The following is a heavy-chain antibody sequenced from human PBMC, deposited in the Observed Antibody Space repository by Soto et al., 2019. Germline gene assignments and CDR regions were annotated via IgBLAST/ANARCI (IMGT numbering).Heavy chain of an antibody. Sequence: SEPLSLTCTVSGVSISNYYWSRLRQPQGKGLEWIGHIYYNGNTNYNPSLKSRVTILVDTSKNQFSLKLSSVTAADTAVYYCARYHCTNGHCQHFDYWGQGTLVTVSS. CDR2: IYYNGNT. CDR3: ARYHCTNGHCQHFDY. D-gene: IGHD2-8*01. J-gene: IGHJ4*02. V-gene: IGHV4-59*01. CDR1: GVSISNYY.